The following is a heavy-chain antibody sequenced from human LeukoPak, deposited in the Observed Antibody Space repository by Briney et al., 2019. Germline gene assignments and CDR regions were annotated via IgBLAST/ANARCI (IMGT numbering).Heavy chain of an antibody. CDR3: ARAVGATTYWGFDY. J-gene: IGHJ4*02. D-gene: IGHD1-26*01. CDR2: IYHSGNT. V-gene: IGHV4-38-2*02. Sequence: PETLSLTCTVSGYSVSSGFYWGWIRQPPGKGLEWVGIIYHSGNTYYNPSLKSRVTMPLDTSKNQFSLRLTSVTAADTAVYYCARAVGATTYWGFDYWGRGTRVTVSS. CDR1: GYSVSSGFY.